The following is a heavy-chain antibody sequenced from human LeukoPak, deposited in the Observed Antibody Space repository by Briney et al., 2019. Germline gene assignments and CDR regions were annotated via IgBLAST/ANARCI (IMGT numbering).Heavy chain of an antibody. Sequence: SETLSLTCAVYGGSFSGYYWSWIRQPPGKGLEWIGEINHSGSTNYNPSLKSRVTISVDTSKNQFSLKLSSVTAADTAVYYCARATTRVRGVINYYYMDVWGKGTTVTVSS. CDR1: GGSFSGYY. V-gene: IGHV4-34*01. D-gene: IGHD3-10*01. J-gene: IGHJ6*03. CDR2: INHSGST. CDR3: ARATTRVRGVINYYYMDV.